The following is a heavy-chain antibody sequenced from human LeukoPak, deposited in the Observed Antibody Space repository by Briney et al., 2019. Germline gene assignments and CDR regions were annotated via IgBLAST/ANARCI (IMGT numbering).Heavy chain of an antibody. CDR1: GDSVSSNSAA. V-gene: IGHV6-1*01. CDR2: TYYRSKWYN. Sequence: SQTLSLTCAISGDSVSSNSAAWNWIRQSPSRGPEWLGRTYYRSKWYNDYAVSVKSRIVINPDTSKNQFSLQLSSVTPEDTAVYYCTRDGIRVLDHWGQGILVTVSS. CDR3: TRDGIRVLDH. D-gene: IGHD1-1*01. J-gene: IGHJ4*02.